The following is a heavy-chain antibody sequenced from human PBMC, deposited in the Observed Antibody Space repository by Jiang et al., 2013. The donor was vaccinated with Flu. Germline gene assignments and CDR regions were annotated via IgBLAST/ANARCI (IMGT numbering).Heavy chain of an antibody. J-gene: IGHJ5*02. V-gene: IGHV1-18*01. CDR3: AGRTYYYDSSGYYSLGWFDP. Sequence: GAEVKKPGASVKVSCKASGYTFTSYGISWVRQAPGQGLEWMGWISAYNGNTNYAQKLQGRVTMTTDTSTSTAYMELRSLRSDDTAVYYCAGRTYYYDSSGYYSLGWFDPWGQGTLVTVSS. CDR1: GYTFTSYG. D-gene: IGHD3-22*01. CDR2: ISAYNGNT.